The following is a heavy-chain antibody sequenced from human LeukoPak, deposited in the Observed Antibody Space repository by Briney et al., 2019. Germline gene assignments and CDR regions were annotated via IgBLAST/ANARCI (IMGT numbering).Heavy chain of an antibody. CDR3: ARLSGYYGSGSYYDTHIKYYFDY. V-gene: IGHV1-2*02. D-gene: IGHD3-10*01. CDR1: GYTFTGYY. Sequence: GASVKVSCKASGYTFTGYYMHWVRQAPGQGLEWMGWINPNSGGTNYAQKFQGRVTMTRDTSISTAYMELSRLRSDDTAVYYCARLSGYYGSGSYYDTHIKYYFDYWGQGTLVTVSS. CDR2: INPNSGGT. J-gene: IGHJ4*02.